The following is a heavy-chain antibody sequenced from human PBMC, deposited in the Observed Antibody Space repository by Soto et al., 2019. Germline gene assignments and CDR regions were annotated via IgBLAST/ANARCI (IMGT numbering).Heavy chain of an antibody. CDR3: SRDHSTRVSYHDIFDY. J-gene: IGHJ4*02. D-gene: IGHD1-26*01. CDR2: ISHDGSNK. V-gene: IGHV3-30-3*01. CDR1: GFTFSNYA. Sequence: GGSLRLSCAASGFTFSNYAMHWVRQAPGKGLEWVAVISHDGSNKYYADSVKGRFTISRDNSKNTLFLPMNRLRPEDTAVYFCSRDHSTRVSYHDIFDYWGQGTLVTVSS.